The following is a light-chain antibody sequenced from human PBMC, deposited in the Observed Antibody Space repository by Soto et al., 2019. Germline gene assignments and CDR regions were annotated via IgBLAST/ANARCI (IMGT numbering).Light chain of an antibody. Sequence: EIQMTQSPSSLSASIGDRVTITCRASQSIDNCLSWYQQKPGKAPKLLIYAASTLQSGVPPRFSGSGSGTDFTLTISSLQRGDLATYYCLHTHSAPATFGQGTRVEIK. CDR3: LHTHSAPAT. V-gene: IGKV1-39*01. J-gene: IGKJ1*01. CDR1: QSIDNC. CDR2: AAS.